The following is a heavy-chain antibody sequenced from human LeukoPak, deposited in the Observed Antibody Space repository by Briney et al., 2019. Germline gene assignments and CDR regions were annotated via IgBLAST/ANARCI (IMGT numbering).Heavy chain of an antibody. J-gene: IGHJ4*02. D-gene: IGHD6-13*01. CDR1: GYPYINYG. Sequence: RASVKVSCKASGYPYINYGISWVRQAPGQGLEWMGWISPYNGNTKYAQKLQGRVTMTTDTSTTTAYMELRSLRSDDTAVYYCARTVGVVGTSPHFDYWGQGILVTVSS. CDR2: ISPYNGNT. CDR3: ARTVGVVGTSPHFDY. V-gene: IGHV1-18*01.